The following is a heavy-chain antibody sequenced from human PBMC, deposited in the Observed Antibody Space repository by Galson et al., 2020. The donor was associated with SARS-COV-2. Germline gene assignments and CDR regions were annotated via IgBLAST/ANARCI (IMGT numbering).Heavy chain of an antibody. CDR3: AREPTYYDILTGYRRPYYFDY. CDR2: ISSSGSTI. CDR1: GFTFSDYY. D-gene: IGHD3-9*01. V-gene: IGHV3-11*01. J-gene: IGHJ4*02. Sequence: KIGESLKISCAASGFTFSDYYMSWLRQAPGKGLEWVSSISSSGSTIYYADSVKGRFTISRDNDKNSLYLQMNSLRAEDTAVYYCAREPTYYDILTGYRRPYYFDYWGQGTLVTVSS.